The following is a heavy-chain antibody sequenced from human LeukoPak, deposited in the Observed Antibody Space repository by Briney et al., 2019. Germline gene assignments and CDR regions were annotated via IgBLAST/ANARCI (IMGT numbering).Heavy chain of an antibody. D-gene: IGHD4-11*01. J-gene: IGHJ6*03. CDR1: GGSISSGSYY. Sequence: PSETLSLTCTVSGGSISSGSYYWSWIRQPAGKGLEWIGRIYTSGSTNYNPSLKSRVTISVDTSKNQFSLKLSSVTAADTAVYHCARDRGLYSNYGYYYYYMDVWGKGTTVTVSS. V-gene: IGHV4-61*02. CDR3: ARDRGLYSNYGYYYYYMDV. CDR2: IYTSGST.